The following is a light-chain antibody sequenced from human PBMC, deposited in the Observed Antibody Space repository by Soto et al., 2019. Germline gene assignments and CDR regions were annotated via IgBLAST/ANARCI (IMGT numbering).Light chain of an antibody. CDR2: EVS. V-gene: IGLV2-14*01. J-gene: IGLJ3*02. CDR1: SNDVGGFSF. CDR3: NSYTSTSARV. Sequence: QSVLTQPASVSGSPGQSITISCTGTSNDVGGFSFVSWYQQHPGKAPKLIIYEVSNRPSGVSNRFSGSKSGNTASLTISGLQAEDEADYYCNSYTSTSARVFGGGTKVTVL.